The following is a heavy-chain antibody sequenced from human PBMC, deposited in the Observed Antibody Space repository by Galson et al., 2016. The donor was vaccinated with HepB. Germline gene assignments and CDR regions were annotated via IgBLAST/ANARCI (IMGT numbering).Heavy chain of an antibody. V-gene: IGHV4-30-4*01. Sequence: TLSLTCTVSGGSISSGNYFWTWIRQPPGKGLEWIGYIYYSGSTYYNPSLKSRVTISIDTSKNQFSLKLTSVTAADTAMYYCATGGYCSSTTCYAADYWGQGTLVSVSS. CDR3: ATGGYCSSTTCYAADY. D-gene: IGHD2-2*01. CDR1: GGSISSGNYF. CDR2: IYYSGST. J-gene: IGHJ4*02.